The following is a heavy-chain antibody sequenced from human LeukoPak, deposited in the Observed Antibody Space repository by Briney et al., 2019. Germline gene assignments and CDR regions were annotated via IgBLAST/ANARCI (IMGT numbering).Heavy chain of an antibody. J-gene: IGHJ6*03. V-gene: IGHV1-2*02. CDR2: MNPNSGGT. CDR1: GYTFTGYY. D-gene: IGHD2-2*01. CDR3: ARDRSSTISSYYYYYMDV. Sequence: GASVKVSCKASGYTFTGYYMHWVRQAPGQGLEWMGWMNPNSGGTNYAQKFQGRVTMTRDTSISTAYMELSRLRSDDTAVYYCARDRSSTISSYYYYYMDVWGKGTTVTVSS.